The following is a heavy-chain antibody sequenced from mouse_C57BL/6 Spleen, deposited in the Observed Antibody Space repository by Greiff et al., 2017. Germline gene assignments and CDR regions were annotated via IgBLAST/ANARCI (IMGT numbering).Heavy chain of an antibody. D-gene: IGHD3-1*01. CDR3: ARHRAARATGAMDY. V-gene: IGHV5-9*01. CDR1: GFTFSSYT. J-gene: IGHJ4*01. Sequence: EVKLMESGGGLVKPGGSLKLSCAASGFTFSSYTMSWVRQTPEKRLEWVATISGGGGNTYYPDSVKGRFTISRDNAKNTLYLQMSSLRSEDTALYYCARHRAARATGAMDYWGQGTSVTVSS. CDR2: ISGGGGNT.